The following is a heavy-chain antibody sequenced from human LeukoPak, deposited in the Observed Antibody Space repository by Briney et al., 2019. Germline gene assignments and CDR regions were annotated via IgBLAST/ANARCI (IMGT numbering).Heavy chain of an antibody. D-gene: IGHD6-6*01. J-gene: IGHJ4*01. V-gene: IGHV3-74*01. CDR1: GFTLRNYW. Sequence: GGSLRLSCTASGFTLRNYWMHWVRQVPGKRLVWDSRISGDGSVTNYADSVQGRFTISRDNAKNTLYPQIDSLRSEDTAVYYCARYSSSTGWASYYLDYWGHGTLVTVSS. CDR2: ISGDGSVT. CDR3: ARYSSSTGWASYYLDY.